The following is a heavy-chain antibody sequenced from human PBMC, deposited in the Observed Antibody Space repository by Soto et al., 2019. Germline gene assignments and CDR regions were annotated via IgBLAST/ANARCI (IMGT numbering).Heavy chain of an antibody. CDR2: IYYSGST. CDR1: GGSISSSSYY. CDR3: ARHPVIVVVPAAMLYFDY. Sequence: SETLSLTCSVSGGSISSSSYYWGWIRQPPGKGLEWIGSIYYSGSTYYNPSLKSRVTISVDTSKNQFSLKLSSVTAADTAVYYCARHPVIVVVPAAMLYFDYWGQGTLVTVSS. D-gene: IGHD2-2*01. J-gene: IGHJ4*02. V-gene: IGHV4-39*01.